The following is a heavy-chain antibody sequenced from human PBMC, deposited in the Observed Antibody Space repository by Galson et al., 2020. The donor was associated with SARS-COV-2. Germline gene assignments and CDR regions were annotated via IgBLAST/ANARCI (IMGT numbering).Heavy chain of an antibody. CDR3: ARNIPFDY. D-gene: IGHD2-21*01. J-gene: IGHJ4*02. Sequence: SETLSLTCTASGGSISGYYWNWIRQPAGKGLEWIGRIYSSGNTNYNPSLKSRVIMSVDTSKNQFSRRRSSVTAGDTAVYYCARNIPFDYWGQGTLVTVSS. CDR1: GGSISGYY. CDR2: IYSSGNT. V-gene: IGHV4-4*07.